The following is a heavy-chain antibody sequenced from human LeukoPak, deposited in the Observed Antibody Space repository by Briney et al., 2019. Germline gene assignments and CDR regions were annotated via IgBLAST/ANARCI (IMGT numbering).Heavy chain of an antibody. J-gene: IGHJ3*01. Sequence: TSVKVSCKASGFTFTSSAMQWVRQARGQRLEWIGWIVVGSGNTNYAQKFQERVTITRDMSTSTAYMELSSLRSEDTAVYYCAADLFTPYGDFASNAFDLWGQGTMVTGSS. D-gene: IGHD4-17*01. CDR3: AADLFTPYGDFASNAFDL. CDR2: IVVGSGNT. V-gene: IGHV1-58*02. CDR1: GFTFTSSA.